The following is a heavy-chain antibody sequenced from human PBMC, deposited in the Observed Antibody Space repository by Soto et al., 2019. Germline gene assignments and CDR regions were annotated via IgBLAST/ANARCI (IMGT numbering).Heavy chain of an antibody. V-gene: IGHV4-59*08. J-gene: IGHJ4*02. CDR3: AHRSPASLFDY. CDR1: GGSMSSYY. Sequence: SXTLSLTCTVSGGSMSSYYWSWIRQPPGKGLEWIGYIYYSGSTNYNPSLKSRVTISVDTSKNQFSLKLSSVTAADTATYYCAHRSPASLFDYWGQGALVTVSS. D-gene: IGHD2-15*01. CDR2: IYYSGST.